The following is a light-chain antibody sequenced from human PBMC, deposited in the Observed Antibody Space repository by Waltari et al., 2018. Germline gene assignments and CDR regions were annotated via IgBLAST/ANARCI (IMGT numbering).Light chain of an antibody. Sequence: QSALTQPPSVSGSPGQSITIPCPGTSSDAGGYNYVSWYQQHPGKAPKLMIYEVSNRPSGVSNRFSGSKSGNTASLTISGLQAEDEADYYCSSYTSSSTNVFGTGTKVTVL. J-gene: IGLJ1*01. CDR3: SSYTSSSTNV. CDR1: SSDAGGYNY. V-gene: IGLV2-14*01. CDR2: EVS.